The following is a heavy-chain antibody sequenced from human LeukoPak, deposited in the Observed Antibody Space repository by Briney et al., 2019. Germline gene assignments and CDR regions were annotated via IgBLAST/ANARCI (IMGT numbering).Heavy chain of an antibody. CDR2: ISVFNGNR. D-gene: IGHD1-26*01. Sequence: ASVKVSCKTSGYTFSRYGFSWGRQAPGQGLEWIGWISVFNGNRNYAKSVQGRITLTADTSTNTTYMELRSLTSDDTAVYFCGRDWDWHVQFWGQGTLITVSS. J-gene: IGHJ4*02. CDR1: GYTFSRYG. CDR3: GRDWDWHVQF. V-gene: IGHV1-18*01.